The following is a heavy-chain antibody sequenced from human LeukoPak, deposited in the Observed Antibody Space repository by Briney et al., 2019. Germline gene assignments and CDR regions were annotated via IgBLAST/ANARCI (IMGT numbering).Heavy chain of an antibody. Sequence: TSGSTNYNPSLKTRVTISVNTSNNHFSLKLSSVTAADTAVYYCAREEYYSDNSGYYPDFWGQGTLVTVSS. CDR2: TSGST. J-gene: IGHJ4*02. V-gene: IGHV4-61*02. D-gene: IGHD3-22*01. CDR3: AREEYYSDNSGYYPDF.